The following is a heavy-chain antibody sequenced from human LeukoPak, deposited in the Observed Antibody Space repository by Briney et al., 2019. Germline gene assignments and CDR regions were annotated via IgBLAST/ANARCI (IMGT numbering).Heavy chain of an antibody. CDR3: ARRPGYDRRLSSLDY. V-gene: IGHV1-18*01. CDR2: ISAYNGDT. J-gene: IGHJ4*02. Sequence: ASVKVSCKASGYTFTSYGISWVRQAPGQGLEWMGWISAYNGDTRYVQKFQGRLTVTTDTSTTTAYMELRSLSSDDTATYYCARRPGYDRRLSSLDYWGQGTLVTVSS. CDR1: GYTFTSYG. D-gene: IGHD5-12*01.